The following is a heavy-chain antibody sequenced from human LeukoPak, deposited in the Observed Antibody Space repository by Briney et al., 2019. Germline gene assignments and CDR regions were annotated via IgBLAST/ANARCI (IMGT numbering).Heavy chain of an antibody. Sequence: SETLSLTCTVSGGSISSYYWSWIRQPPRKGLEWIGYIYYSGTANYNPSLRSRVTISSDTSKNQFSLKLSSLTAADTAMYYCARGPSSGQYVSPLDYWGQGTLVTVSS. V-gene: IGHV4-59*01. CDR3: ARGPSSGQYVSPLDY. D-gene: IGHD6-25*01. J-gene: IGHJ4*02. CDR2: IYYSGTA. CDR1: GGSISSYY.